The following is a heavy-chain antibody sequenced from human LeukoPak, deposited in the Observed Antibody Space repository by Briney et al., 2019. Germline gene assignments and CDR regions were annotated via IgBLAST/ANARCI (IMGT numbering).Heavy chain of an antibody. D-gene: IGHD3-22*01. CDR2: IGAYNGNT. CDR3: ARDLWDDSSGYYYV. Sequence: WASVKVSCKASGYTFTSYGISWVRQAPGQGLEWMGWIGAYNGNTNYAQKLQGRVTMTTDTSTSTAYMELRSLRSDDTAVYYCARDLWDDSSGYYYVWGQGTLVTVSS. J-gene: IGHJ4*02. CDR1: GYTFTSYG. V-gene: IGHV1-18*01.